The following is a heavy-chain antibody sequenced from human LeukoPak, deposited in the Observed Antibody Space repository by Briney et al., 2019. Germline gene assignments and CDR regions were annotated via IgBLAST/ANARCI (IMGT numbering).Heavy chain of an antibody. CDR1: GGSISSYY. V-gene: IGHV4-59*01. CDR2: IYYSGST. J-gene: IGHJ4*02. Sequence: SETLSLTCTVSGGSISSYYWSWIRQPPGKGLEWIGYIYYSGSTNYNPSLKSRVTISVDTSKNQFSLKLSSVTAADTAVYYCARERISCSSGDYYFDYWGQGTLVTVSS. D-gene: IGHD6-6*01. CDR3: ARERISCSSGDYYFDY.